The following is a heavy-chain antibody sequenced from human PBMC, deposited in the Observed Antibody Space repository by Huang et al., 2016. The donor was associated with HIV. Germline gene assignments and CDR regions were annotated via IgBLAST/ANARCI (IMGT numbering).Heavy chain of an antibody. V-gene: IGHV5-51*01. CDR1: GYSFPNYW. D-gene: IGHD3-22*01. Sequence: VQLVQSGAEVKKPGESLKISCKGSGYSFPNYWIGWVRQMPGKGLEGGGIISPGDYDASYSPSFEGQVTFSAAKSVSTAYLQWTSLKASDTAIYYCARVHNYFDSSIYGPYYFDFWGRGTLVTVSS. CDR3: ARVHNYFDSSIYGPYYFDF. CDR2: ISPGDYDA. J-gene: IGHJ4*02.